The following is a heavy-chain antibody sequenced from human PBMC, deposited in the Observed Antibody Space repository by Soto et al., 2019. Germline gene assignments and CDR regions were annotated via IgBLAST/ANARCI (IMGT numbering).Heavy chain of an antibody. J-gene: IGHJ6*02. D-gene: IGHD3-9*01. Sequence: ASVKVSCKASGYIFTSYYLHWVRQAPGQGLEWMGWISPYNGNRNYAQRLQGRVTMTTDTSTSTAYMELRSLRSDDTAVYYCARDLGAIYDILTGYGMDVWGQGTTVTVSS. CDR3: ARDLGAIYDILTGYGMDV. V-gene: IGHV1-18*04. CDR2: ISPYNGNR. CDR1: GYIFTSYY.